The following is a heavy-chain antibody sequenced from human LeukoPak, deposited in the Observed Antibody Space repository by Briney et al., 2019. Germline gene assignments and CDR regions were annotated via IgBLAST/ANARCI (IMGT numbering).Heavy chain of an antibody. V-gene: IGHV1-69*13. CDR2: IIPIFGTA. Sequence: SVKVSCKASGGTFSSYAISWVRQAPGQGLERMGGIIPIFGTANYAQKFQGRVTITADESTSTAYMELSSLRSEDTAVYYCARGYDSSGYFGIWNAFDIWGQGTMVTVSS. D-gene: IGHD3-22*01. J-gene: IGHJ3*02. CDR1: GGTFSSYA. CDR3: ARGYDSSGYFGIWNAFDI.